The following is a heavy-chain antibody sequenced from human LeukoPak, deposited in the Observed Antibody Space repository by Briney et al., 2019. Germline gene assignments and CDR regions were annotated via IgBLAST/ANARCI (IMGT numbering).Heavy chain of an antibody. CDR2: MHHSGSN. CDR1: GDSINCYY. V-gene: IGHV4-4*07. D-gene: IGHD3-10*01. CDR3: ARPHRVDYYESGTYYDWYFDI. J-gene: IGHJ2*01. Sequence: PSDTLSLTCSVSGDSINCYYWRWIRQAAGKGLEWIGRMHHSGSNFYIPSLKSRVTMSTATSKNQPSLKLTSVTAADTAVYYCARPHRVDYYESGTYYDWYFDITGRGTLVTVSS.